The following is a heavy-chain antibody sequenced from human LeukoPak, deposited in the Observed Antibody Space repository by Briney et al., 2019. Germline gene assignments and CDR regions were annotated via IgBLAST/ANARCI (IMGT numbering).Heavy chain of an antibody. V-gene: IGHV4-39*01. CDR2: ILYSGTT. D-gene: IGHD4-17*01. CDR1: GVSISGSSYY. Sequence: PSETLSLTCTVSGVSISGSSYYWGWIRQPPGEGLEWIGSILYSGTTHYDPSLKSRVTISVDTSKSQFSLRLTSVTAADTAVYYCARDFGDHRIDYWGQGTLVTVSS. CDR3: ARDFGDHRIDY. J-gene: IGHJ4*02.